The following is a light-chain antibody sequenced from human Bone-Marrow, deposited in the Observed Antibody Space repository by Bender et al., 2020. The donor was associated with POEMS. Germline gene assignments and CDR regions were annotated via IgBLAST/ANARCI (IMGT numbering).Light chain of an antibody. CDR3: QVWDSSTVV. Sequence: SYVLTQAPSMSVAPGQTARITCGGDNIGSKPVHWYQQKAGQAPVLVVYEDSVRPSEIPERFSGSNSGLRATLTISRVEAGDEADYYCQVWDSSTVVFGGGTKLTVL. V-gene: IGLV3-21*02. CDR1: NIGSKP. J-gene: IGLJ2*01. CDR2: EDS.